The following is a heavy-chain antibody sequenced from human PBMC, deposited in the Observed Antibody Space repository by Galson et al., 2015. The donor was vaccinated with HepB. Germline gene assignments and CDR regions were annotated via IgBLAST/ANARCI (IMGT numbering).Heavy chain of an antibody. CDR2: ISSSSSYI. CDR1: GFTFSSYS. Sequence: SLRLSCAASGFTFSSYSMNWVRQAPGKGLEWVSSISSSSSYIYYADSVKGRFTISRDNAKNSLYLQMNSLRAEDTAVYYCARDGGINWNDGFAGPGGDAFDIWGQGTMVTVSS. D-gene: IGHD1-20*01. V-gene: IGHV3-21*01. CDR3: ARDGGINWNDGFAGPGGDAFDI. J-gene: IGHJ3*02.